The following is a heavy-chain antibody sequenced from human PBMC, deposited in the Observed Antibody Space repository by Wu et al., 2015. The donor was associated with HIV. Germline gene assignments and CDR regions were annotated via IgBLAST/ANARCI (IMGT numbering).Heavy chain of an antibody. CDR1: GYRFSTYG. Sequence: QVHLVQFGGEVAKPGASVKVSCKASGYRFSTYGISWVRQAPGQGLEWMGWISAYDGSTNFAQKFQARVTMTTDTSTSTAYLELRSLRSDDTALYYCARDGGGNYRKMDHWGQGTLVTVSS. V-gene: IGHV1-18*01. D-gene: IGHD4-23*01. J-gene: IGHJ4*01. CDR3: ARDGGGNYRKMDH. CDR2: ISAYDGST.